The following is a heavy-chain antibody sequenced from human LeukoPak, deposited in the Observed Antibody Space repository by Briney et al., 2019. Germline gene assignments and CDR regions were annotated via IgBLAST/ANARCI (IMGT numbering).Heavy chain of an antibody. CDR1: GFSLSTSGVG. CDR3: AHTPYCSGGSCYSQNFDY. D-gene: IGHD2-15*01. J-gene: IGHJ4*02. CDR2: IYWDDDK. Sequence: SGPTLVKPTQTLTLTCTFSGFSLSTSGVGVGWIRQPPGKALEWLALIYWDDDKRYSPSLKSRLTITKDTSKNQVVLTMTNMDPVDTATYYCAHTPYCSGGSCYSQNFDYWGQGTLVTVSS. V-gene: IGHV2-5*02.